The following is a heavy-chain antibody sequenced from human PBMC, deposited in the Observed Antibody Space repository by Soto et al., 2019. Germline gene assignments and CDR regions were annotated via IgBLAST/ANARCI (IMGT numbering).Heavy chain of an antibody. CDR2: IYYSGST. CDR1: GGSISSYY. Sequence: SETLSLTCTVSGGSISSYYWSWIRQPPGKGLEWIGYIYYSGSTNYNPSLKSRVTISVDTSKNQFSLKLSSVTAADTAVYYCARGKDGYSPGLDYWGQGTLVTVSS. V-gene: IGHV4-59*01. J-gene: IGHJ4*02. D-gene: IGHD5-18*01. CDR3: ARGKDGYSPGLDY.